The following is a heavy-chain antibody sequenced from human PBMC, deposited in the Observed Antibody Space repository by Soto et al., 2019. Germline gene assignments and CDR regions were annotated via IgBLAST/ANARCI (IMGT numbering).Heavy chain of an antibody. CDR1: GFTFTDYA. Sequence: QVQLVESGGGVVPPGRSLRLSCAASGFTFTDYALHWVRQAPGKGLEWVTVISSDGGNRYYADSVKGRFTISRDNSKNTLYLQMNSLRVEDTAIYICAHLAGLSHTDDFWGQGTPVTVSS. J-gene: IGHJ4*02. CDR3: AHLAGLSHTDDF. CDR2: ISSDGGNR. V-gene: IGHV3-30-3*01. D-gene: IGHD5-18*01.